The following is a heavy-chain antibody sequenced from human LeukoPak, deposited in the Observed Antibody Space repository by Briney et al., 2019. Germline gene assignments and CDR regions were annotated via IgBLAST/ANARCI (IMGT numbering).Heavy chain of an antibody. V-gene: IGHV4-34*01. CDR1: GGSFSGYY. Sequence: SETLSLTCAVYGGSFSGYYWSWIRQPPGKGLEWIGEINHSGSTNYNPSLKSRVTISVDTSKNQFSLKLSSVTAADTAVYYCASLSGSYSYWGQGTLVTVSS. CDR3: ASLSGSYSY. CDR2: INHSGST. J-gene: IGHJ4*02. D-gene: IGHD1-26*01.